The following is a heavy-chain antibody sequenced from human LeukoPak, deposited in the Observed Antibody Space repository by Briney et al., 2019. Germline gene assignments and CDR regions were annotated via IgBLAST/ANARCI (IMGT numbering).Heavy chain of an antibody. Sequence: SETLSLTCAVSGYSISSGYYWGWIRPPPGKGLEWIGGIYHSGSTYYNPSLKSRVTISVDTSKNQFSLKLSSVTAADTAVYYCARRDSQDDWFDPWGQGTLVTVSS. CDR2: IYHSGST. J-gene: IGHJ5*02. CDR3: ARRDSQDDWFDP. V-gene: IGHV4-38-2*01. CDR1: GYSISSGYY. D-gene: IGHD3-22*01.